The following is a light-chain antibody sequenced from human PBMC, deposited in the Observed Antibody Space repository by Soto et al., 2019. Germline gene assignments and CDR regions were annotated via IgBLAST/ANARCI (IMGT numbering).Light chain of an antibody. J-gene: IGLJ3*02. CDR1: ISNIGSNT. CDR3: ASWDDSLNAWV. Sequence: QSFLIQPPSASGTPGQRVTISCSGIISNIGSNTITWYQQLPGTAPNLLIYDNDQRPSGVPDRFSVSKSGTSASLAISGPQSEDEADYYCASWDDSLNAWVFGEGTKLTVL. V-gene: IGLV1-44*01. CDR2: DND.